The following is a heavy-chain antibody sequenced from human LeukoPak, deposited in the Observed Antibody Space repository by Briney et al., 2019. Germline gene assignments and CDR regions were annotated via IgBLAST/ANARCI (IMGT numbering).Heavy chain of an antibody. CDR2: INWNGGST. D-gene: IGHD3-10*02. CDR1: GFTFDDSV. J-gene: IGHJ6*04. V-gene: IGHV3-20*04. CDR3: AELGITMIGGV. Sequence: PGGSLRLSCAASGFTFDDSVMSWVRQAPGKGLEWVSGINWNGGSTGYADSVKGRLTISRDNAKNSLYLQMSSLRAEDTAVYYCAELGITMIGGVWGKGTTVTISS.